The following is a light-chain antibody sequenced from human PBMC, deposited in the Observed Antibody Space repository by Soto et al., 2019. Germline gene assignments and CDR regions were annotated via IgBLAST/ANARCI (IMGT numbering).Light chain of an antibody. CDR3: QQYDTYPWT. Sequence: DIQMTQSPSSLSASVEDRVTITCRASQGIVRWLAWYQQKPGKAPNLLIYDASTLKSGVPSRFSGSGSGTEFTLTISSLQPDDFATYYCQQYDTYPWTFGQGTKVDIK. V-gene: IGKV1-5*01. CDR1: QGIVRW. J-gene: IGKJ1*01. CDR2: DAS.